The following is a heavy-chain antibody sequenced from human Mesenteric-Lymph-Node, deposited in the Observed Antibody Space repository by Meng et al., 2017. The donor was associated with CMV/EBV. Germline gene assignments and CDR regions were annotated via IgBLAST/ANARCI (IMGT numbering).Heavy chain of an antibody. V-gene: IGHV3-30*18. Sequence: SGFTFSSYGMQWVRQAPGKGLEWVAVISYDGSNKYYADSVKGRFTISRDNSKNTLYLQMNSLRAEDTAVYYCAKDSGGYNFLVLDYWGQGTLVTVSS. CDR1: GFTFSSYG. D-gene: IGHD5-24*01. CDR3: AKDSGGYNFLVLDY. J-gene: IGHJ4*02. CDR2: ISYDGSNK.